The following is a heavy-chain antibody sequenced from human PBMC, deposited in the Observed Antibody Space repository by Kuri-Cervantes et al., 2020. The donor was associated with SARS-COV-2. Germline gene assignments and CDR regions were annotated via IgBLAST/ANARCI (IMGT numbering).Heavy chain of an antibody. V-gene: IGHV3-48*02. CDR2: ISSSSSTI. Sequence: GGSLRLSCAASGFTFSSYAMSWVRQAPGKGLEWVSYISSSSSTIYYADSVKGRFAISRDNAKNSLYLQMNSLRDEDTAVYYCARDGCKWTHIRFLECPYQEPDYWGQGTLVTVSS. D-gene: IGHD3-3*01. J-gene: IGHJ4*02. CDR3: ARDGCKWTHIRFLECPYQEPDY. CDR1: GFTFSSYA.